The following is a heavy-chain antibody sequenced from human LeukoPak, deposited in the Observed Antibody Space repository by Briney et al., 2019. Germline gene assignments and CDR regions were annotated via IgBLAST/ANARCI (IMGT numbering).Heavy chain of an antibody. CDR2: IHYTGRT. J-gene: IGHJ5*02. CDR1: GASINTTNFY. Sequence: SETLSLTCTVSGASINTTNFYWAWVRQPPGKGLESIGNIHYTGRTYSNASLNSRVTISVDTSKNQFSLKLTSVSAADTAVYYCARQGSMTRGGYWLDPWGRGTLVIVSS. V-gene: IGHV4-39*01. CDR3: ARQGSMTRGGYWLDP. D-gene: IGHD3-10*01.